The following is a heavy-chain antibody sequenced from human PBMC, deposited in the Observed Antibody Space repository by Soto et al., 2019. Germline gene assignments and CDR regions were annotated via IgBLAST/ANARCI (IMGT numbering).Heavy chain of an antibody. D-gene: IGHD2-15*01. CDR1: GFTFNSHA. CDR3: ARNPGVGYCSGGSCYAPDH. V-gene: IGHV3-30*04. CDR2: ISFDGMNE. Sequence: EQLVESGGGVVQPGTSLRLSCVASGFTFNSHAMDWVRQAPGKGLEWVALISFDGMNEYYADSVKGRFTVSRDNSENTLYLQMNSLSTEDTAVYYCARNPGVGYCSGGSCYAPDHWGQGTLVTVSS. J-gene: IGHJ4*02.